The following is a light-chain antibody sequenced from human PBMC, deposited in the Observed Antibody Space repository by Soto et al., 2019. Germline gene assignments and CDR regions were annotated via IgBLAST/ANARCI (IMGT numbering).Light chain of an antibody. Sequence: QSALTQPASMSGSPGQSITISCTGTISDVGGYKYVSWYQQHPGKAPKLMIYEVTIRPSGVSDRFSGSKSGNTASLTVSGLQAEDEADYYCSSYTGGNPSYVFGTGTKLTVL. V-gene: IGLV2-14*01. CDR1: ISDVGGYKY. CDR2: EVT. CDR3: SSYTGGNPSYV. J-gene: IGLJ1*01.